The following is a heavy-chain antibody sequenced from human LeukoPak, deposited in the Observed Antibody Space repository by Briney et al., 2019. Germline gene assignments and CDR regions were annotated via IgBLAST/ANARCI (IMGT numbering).Heavy chain of an antibody. CDR1: GFTFSSYA. CDR3: AKDLSPYYYDSSGHYIPHDAFDI. CDR2: IWFDGNNK. Sequence: GGSLRLSCAASGFTFSSYAMSWVRQAPGKGLEWVAVIWFDGNNKYYTDSVKGRFTISRDNSKNTLYLQMNSLRAEDTAIYYCAKDLSPYYYDSSGHYIPHDAFDIWGRGTMVTVSS. D-gene: IGHD3-22*01. J-gene: IGHJ3*02. V-gene: IGHV3-33*06.